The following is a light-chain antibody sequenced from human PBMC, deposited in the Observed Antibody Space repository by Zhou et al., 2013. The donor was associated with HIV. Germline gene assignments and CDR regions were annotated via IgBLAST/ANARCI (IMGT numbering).Light chain of an antibody. V-gene: IGKV1-5*03. CDR2: KAS. J-gene: IGKJ2*01. Sequence: DIQMTQSPFTLSASIGDRVTITCRANQTIDSWLAWYQQKPGKAPNLLLYKASTLQPGVPSRFSGSGFGTEFTLTISSLQPEDFATYYSEQLNTYPYMNTFGQGTKLEI. CDR3: EQLNTYPYMNT. CDR1: QTIDSW.